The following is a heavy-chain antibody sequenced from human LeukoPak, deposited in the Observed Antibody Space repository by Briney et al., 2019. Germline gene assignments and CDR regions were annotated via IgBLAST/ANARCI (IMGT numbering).Heavy chain of an antibody. V-gene: IGHV3-30-3*01. Sequence: QPGRSLRLSCAASGFTFSSYAMHWVRQAPGKGLEWVAVISYDGSNKYYADSVKGRFTISRDNSKNTLYLQMNSLRAEDTAVYYCAKVFWARIAAATDYWGQGTLVTVSS. CDR2: ISYDGSNK. CDR3: AKVFWARIAAATDY. D-gene: IGHD6-13*01. J-gene: IGHJ4*02. CDR1: GFTFSSYA.